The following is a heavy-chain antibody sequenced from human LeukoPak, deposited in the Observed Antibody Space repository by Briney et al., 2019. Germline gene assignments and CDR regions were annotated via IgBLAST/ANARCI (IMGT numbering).Heavy chain of an antibody. CDR2: VYSSGDT. CDR1: GAFISNHH. CDR3: ARDKVANDY. J-gene: IGHJ4*02. Sequence: PSETLSLTCSVSGAFISNHHWSWIRPPAGKGLEWIGRVYSSGDTTYNPSLKSRVTISVDKSKSQFSLRLTSVTAADTAVYYCARDKVANDYWGQGTLVTVAS. D-gene: IGHD5-12*01. V-gene: IGHV4-4*07.